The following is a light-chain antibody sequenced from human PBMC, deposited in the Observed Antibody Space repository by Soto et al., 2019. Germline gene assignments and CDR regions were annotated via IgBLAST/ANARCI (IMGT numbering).Light chain of an antibody. CDR1: QSVSSSY. V-gene: IGKV3-20*01. CDR3: QQYGSSPLT. J-gene: IGKJ4*01. Sequence: EIVLTQSPGTLSLSPGGRATLSCRASQSVSSSYLAWYQQKPGQAPKVLIYRASSRATGIPDRFSGSGSGTGFTLTISRLEPEDFAVYYCQQYGSSPLTFGGGTKVDIK. CDR2: RAS.